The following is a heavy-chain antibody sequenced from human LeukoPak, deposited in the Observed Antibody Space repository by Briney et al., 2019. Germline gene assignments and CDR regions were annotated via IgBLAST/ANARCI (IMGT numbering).Heavy chain of an antibody. CDR3: RFGDFNDY. D-gene: IGHD3-10*01. Sequence: GGSLRLSCAASGFTFSTYRMHWVRRAPGKGLEWVSSITSSSSSMSYADSVEGRFTISRDNAKNSLYLQMNSLSAEDTAVYYCRFGDFNDYWGQETLVTVSS. V-gene: IGHV3-21*01. CDR2: ITSSSSSM. J-gene: IGHJ4*02. CDR1: GFTFSTYR.